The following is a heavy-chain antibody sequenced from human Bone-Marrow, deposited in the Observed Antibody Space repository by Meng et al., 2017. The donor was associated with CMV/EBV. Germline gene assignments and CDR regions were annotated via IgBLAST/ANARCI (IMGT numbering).Heavy chain of an antibody. CDR1: GFTFSSYW. V-gene: IGHV3-7*01. J-gene: IGHJ4*02. D-gene: IGHD1-26*01. Sequence: GESLKISCAASGFTFSSYWMSWVRQAPGKGLEWVANIKQDGSEKYYVDSVKGRFTISRDNAKNSLYLQMNSLRAEDTAVYYCARVSGAFQRSFDYWGQGTLVTVSS. CDR2: IKQDGSEK. CDR3: ARVSGAFQRSFDY.